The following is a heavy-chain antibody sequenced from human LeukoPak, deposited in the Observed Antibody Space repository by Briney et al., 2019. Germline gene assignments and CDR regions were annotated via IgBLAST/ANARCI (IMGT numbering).Heavy chain of an antibody. Sequence: ASVKVSCKASGGTFSSYAISWVRQAPGQGLEWTGGIIPIFGTANYAQKFQGRVTITADKSTSTAYMELSSLRSEDTAVYYCARERYSSSWYGNYYYYYMDVWGKGTTVTVSS. CDR3: ARERYSSSWYGNYYYYYMDV. D-gene: IGHD6-13*01. V-gene: IGHV1-69*06. CDR2: IIPIFGTA. CDR1: GGTFSSYA. J-gene: IGHJ6*03.